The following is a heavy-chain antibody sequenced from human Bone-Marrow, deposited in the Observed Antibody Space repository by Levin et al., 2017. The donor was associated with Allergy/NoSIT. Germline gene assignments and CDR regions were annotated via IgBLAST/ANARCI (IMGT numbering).Heavy chain of an antibody. CDR2: MSYDGSKK. D-gene: IGHD6-13*01. J-gene: IGHJ3*02. CDR3: AKPRYSSSWYDAFDI. CDR1: GFAFSAHG. Sequence: PGGSLRLSCAASGFAFSAHGMHWVRQAPGKGLEWVAVMSYDGSKKYYAESVQGRFTISRDNSKNTLYLQMNSLRTKDTAVYYCAKPRYSSSWYDAFDIWGQGTMVTVSS. V-gene: IGHV3-30*18.